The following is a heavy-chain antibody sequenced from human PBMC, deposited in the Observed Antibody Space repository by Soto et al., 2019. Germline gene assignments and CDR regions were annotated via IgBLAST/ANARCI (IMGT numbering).Heavy chain of an antibody. J-gene: IGHJ4*02. D-gene: IGHD1-26*01. V-gene: IGHV1-69*13. CDR1: GGTFSSYA. Sequence: SVKVSCKASGGTFSSYAISWVRQAPGQGLEWMGGIIPIFGTANYAQKFQGRVTITADESTSTAYMELSSLRSEDTAVYYCARVSRWELDLYYFDYWGQGTLVTVSS. CDR2: IIPIFGTA. CDR3: ARVSRWELDLYYFDY.